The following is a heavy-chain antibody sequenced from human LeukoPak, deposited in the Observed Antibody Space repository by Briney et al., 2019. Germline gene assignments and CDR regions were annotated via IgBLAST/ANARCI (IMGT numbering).Heavy chain of an antibody. V-gene: IGHV1-18*04. CDR3: ARDPVAGPLGSWFDP. D-gene: IGHD6-19*01. CDR1: GYTFTSYG. Sequence: ASVKVSCKASGYTFTSYGISWVRQAPGQGLDWMGWISAYNGNTNYAQKLQGRVTMTTDTSTSTAYMELRSLRSDDTAVYYCARDPVAGPLGSWFDPWGQGTLVTVSS. CDR2: ISAYNGNT. J-gene: IGHJ5*02.